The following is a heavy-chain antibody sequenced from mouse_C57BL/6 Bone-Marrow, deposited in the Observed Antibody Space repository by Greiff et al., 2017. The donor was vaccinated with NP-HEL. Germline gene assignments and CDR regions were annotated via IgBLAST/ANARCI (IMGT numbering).Heavy chain of an antibody. CDR3: ARELGFAY. V-gene: IGHV5-4*01. D-gene: IGHD4-1*01. Sequence: EVQGVESGGGLVKPGGSLKLSCAASGFTFSSYAMSWVRQTPEKSLEWVAPISDGGSYTYYPDNVKGRFTISRDNAKNNLYLQLSHLKSEDTAMYYCARELGFAYWGQGTLVTVSA. CDR2: ISDGGSYT. CDR1: GFTFSSYA. J-gene: IGHJ3*01.